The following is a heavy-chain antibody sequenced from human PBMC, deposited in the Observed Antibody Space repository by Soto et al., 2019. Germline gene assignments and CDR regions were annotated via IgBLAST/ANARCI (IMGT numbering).Heavy chain of an antibody. J-gene: IGHJ5*02. CDR3: ARAGVVVVAGTPANWFDP. D-gene: IGHD2-15*01. V-gene: IGHV5-51*01. CDR2: IYPGDSDT. Sequence: PGESLKISCKGSGYSFTSYWIGWVRQMPGKGLEWMGIIYPGDSDTRYSPSFQGQVTISADKSISTAYLQWSSLKASDTAMYYCARAGVVVVAGTPANWFDPWGQGTLVTVSS. CDR1: GYSFTSYW.